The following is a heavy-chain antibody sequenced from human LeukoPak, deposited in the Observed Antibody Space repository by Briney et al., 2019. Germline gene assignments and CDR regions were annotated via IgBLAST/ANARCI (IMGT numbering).Heavy chain of an antibody. CDR1: GFTFGNAW. J-gene: IGHJ6*02. CDR3: STAYYYYGMDV. Sequence: GGSLRLSCAASGFTFGNAWMSWVRQAPGKGLEWVGRIKSKTDGGTTDYAAPVKGRFTISRDDSKNTLYLQMNSLKTEDTAVYYCSTAYYYYGMDVWGQGTTVTVSS. CDR2: IKSKTDGGTT. V-gene: IGHV3-15*01.